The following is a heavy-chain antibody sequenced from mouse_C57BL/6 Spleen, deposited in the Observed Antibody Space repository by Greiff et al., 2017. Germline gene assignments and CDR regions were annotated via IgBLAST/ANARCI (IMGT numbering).Heavy chain of an antibody. CDR1: GFTFSDYG. D-gene: IGHD1-1*01. V-gene: IGHV5-17*01. J-gene: IGHJ3*01. CDR2: ISSGSSTI. Sequence: DVKLVESGGGLVKPGGSLKLSCAASGFTFSDYGMHWVRQAPEKGLEWVAYISSGSSTIYYADTVKGRFTISRDNAKNTLFLQMTSLRSKDTAMYYCARPPYYYGSSYEGFAYWGQGTLVTVSA. CDR3: ARPPYYYGSSYEGFAY.